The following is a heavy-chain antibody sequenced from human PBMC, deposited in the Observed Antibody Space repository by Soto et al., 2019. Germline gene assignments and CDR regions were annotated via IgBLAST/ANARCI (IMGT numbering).Heavy chain of an antibody. D-gene: IGHD4-17*01. CDR1: GFTFSGFG. CDR3: ARGRGGRYGGNSAHFDI. CDR2: IWYDGSKK. V-gene: IGHV3-33*01. J-gene: IGHJ3*02. Sequence: QVQLVESGGGVVQPGTSLRLSCEASGFTFSGFGMHWVRQAPGKGLEWVAVIWYDGSKKYYADCVKGRFTISRDNSKNGLYLQLNSMRAEDTAVYYCARGRGGRYGGNSAHFDIWGQGTLVPVSS.